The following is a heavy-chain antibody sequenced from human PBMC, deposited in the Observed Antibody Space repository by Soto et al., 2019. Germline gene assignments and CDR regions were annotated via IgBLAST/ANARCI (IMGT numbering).Heavy chain of an antibody. CDR1: GYPFTSYY. J-gene: IGHJ4*02. Sequence: GSVKVCFKASGYPFTSYYMHFVRQAPGQGPDRIGIINPSGGSTSYAQKFQGRVTMTRDTSTSTVYTELSSLRCEDTAVYYGARVRRSSGYYYGYWGQGTTVTVSS. CDR2: INPSGGST. D-gene: IGHD3-22*01. CDR3: ARVRRSSGYYYGY. V-gene: IGHV1-46*01.